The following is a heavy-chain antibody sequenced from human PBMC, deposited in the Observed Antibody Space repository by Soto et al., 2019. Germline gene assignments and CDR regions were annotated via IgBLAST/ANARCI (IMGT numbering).Heavy chain of an antibody. Sequence: SVKVSCKAPEGTLSSYASSWVRQAPGQGLEWMGGIIPIFGTANYAQKFQGRVTITADESTSTAYMELSSLRSEDTAVYYCARDRAATIFGVGVGGWFDPWGQGTLVTVS. D-gene: IGHD3-3*01. CDR1: EGTLSSYA. J-gene: IGHJ5*02. V-gene: IGHV1-69*13. CDR3: ARDRAATIFGVGVGGWFDP. CDR2: IIPIFGTA.